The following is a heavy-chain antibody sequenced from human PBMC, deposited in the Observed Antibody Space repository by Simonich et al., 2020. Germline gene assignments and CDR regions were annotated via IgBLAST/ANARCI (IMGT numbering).Heavy chain of an antibody. Sequence: QVQRVQSGAEVKKPGASVTVSCTASGYTFTDYYMHWVRQAPGKGLEGMGRTNPNSGGTNYAQEFQGRVTMTKDTSISTAYMELSRLRSDATAVYYCARVWVRGVIINDYWGQGTLVTVSS. D-gene: IGHD3-10*01. CDR2: TNPNSGGT. CDR3: ARVWVRGVIINDY. V-gene: IGHV1-2*06. J-gene: IGHJ4*02. CDR1: GYTFTDYY.